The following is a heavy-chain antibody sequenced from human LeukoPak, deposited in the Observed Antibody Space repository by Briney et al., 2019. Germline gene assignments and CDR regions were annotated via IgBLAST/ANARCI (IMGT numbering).Heavy chain of an antibody. CDR2: IIPIFGTA. J-gene: IGHJ4*02. D-gene: IGHD3-22*01. V-gene: IGHV1-69*05. CDR3: ARDAHSYYYDSSGIFDY. Sequence: WASVKVSCKASGGTFSSYAISWVRQAPGQGLEWMGGIIPIFGTANYAQKFQGRVTITTDESTSTAYMELSSLRSEDTAVYYCARDAHSYYYDSSGIFDYWDQGTLVTVSS. CDR1: GGTFSSYA.